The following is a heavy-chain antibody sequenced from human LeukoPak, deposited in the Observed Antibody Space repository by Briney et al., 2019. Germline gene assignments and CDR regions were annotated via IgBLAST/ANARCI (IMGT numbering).Heavy chain of an antibody. CDR3: ARDSDPLLHSSSRDLVDY. CDR2: INPSGGST. J-gene: IGHJ4*02. D-gene: IGHD6-13*01. V-gene: IGHV1-46*01. CDR1: GYTFTSYY. Sequence: GASVKVSCKASGYTFTSYYMHWVRQAPGQGLEWMGIINPSGGSTSYAQKFQGRVTMTRDTSTSTVYMELSSLRSEDTAVYYCARDSDPLLHSSSRDLVDYWGQGTLVTVSS.